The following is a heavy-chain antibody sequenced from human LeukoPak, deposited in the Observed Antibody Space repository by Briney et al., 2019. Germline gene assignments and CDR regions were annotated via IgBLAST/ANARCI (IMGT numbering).Heavy chain of an antibody. Sequence: PSETLSLTCTVSGASIRSGDYYWSWIRQPPGKGLEWIGYIYDSGSTYYNPSLKSRVTISVDTSKNQFSLKLSSVTAADTAVYNCARGPLRSGYYRPNWFDPWGQGTLVTVSS. D-gene: IGHD3-3*01. V-gene: IGHV4-30-4*01. CDR3: ARGPLRSGYYRPNWFDP. J-gene: IGHJ5*02. CDR1: GASIRSGDYY. CDR2: IYDSGST.